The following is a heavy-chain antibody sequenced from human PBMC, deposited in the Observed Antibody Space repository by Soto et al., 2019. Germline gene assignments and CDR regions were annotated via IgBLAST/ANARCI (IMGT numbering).Heavy chain of an antibody. V-gene: IGHV1-69*13. D-gene: IGHD3-10*01. J-gene: IGHJ6*02. Sequence: SVKVSCKASGGTFSSYAISWVRQAPGQGLEWMGGIIPIFGTANYAQKFQGRVTITADESASTAYMELSSLRSEDTAVYYCAREMAMGFGEFITFYYGMDVWGQGTTVTVSS. CDR1: GGTFSSYA. CDR2: IIPIFGTA. CDR3: AREMAMGFGEFITFYYGMDV.